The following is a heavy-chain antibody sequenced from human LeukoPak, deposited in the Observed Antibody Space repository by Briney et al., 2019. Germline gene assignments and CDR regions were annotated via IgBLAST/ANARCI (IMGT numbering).Heavy chain of an antibody. D-gene: IGHD3-16*01. J-gene: IGHJ4*02. CDR2: ISAYNGNT. CDR3: ARGGGGVGVFSRYYFDY. V-gene: IGHV1-18*01. CDR1: GYTFTNYA. Sequence: GASVKVSCKASGYTFTNYAMNWVRQAPGQGLEWMGWISAYNGNTNYAQKLQGRVTMTTDTSTSTTYMELRSLRSDDTAVYYCARGGGGVGVFSRYYFDYWGQGTLVTVSS.